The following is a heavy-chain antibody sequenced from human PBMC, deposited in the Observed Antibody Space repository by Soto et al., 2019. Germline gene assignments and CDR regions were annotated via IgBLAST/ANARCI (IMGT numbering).Heavy chain of an antibody. CDR3: AKGVPGIAVAGTGYFQH. V-gene: IGHV3-30*18. Sequence: GGSLRLSCAASGFSFSNYAMHWVRQAPGKGLERLAIISYDGDNEYYADSVGGRFTISRDNSKNTLYLQMNSLRAEDTAVYYCAKGVPGIAVAGTGYFQHWGQGTLVTVSS. CDR1: GFSFSNYA. CDR2: ISYDGDNE. D-gene: IGHD6-19*01. J-gene: IGHJ1*01.